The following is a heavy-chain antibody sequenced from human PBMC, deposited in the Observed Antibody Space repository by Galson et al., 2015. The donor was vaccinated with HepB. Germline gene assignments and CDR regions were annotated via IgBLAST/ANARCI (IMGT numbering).Heavy chain of an antibody. D-gene: IGHD2-2*01. CDR1: GFTFSSYG. J-gene: IGHJ4*02. Sequence: SLRLSCAASGFTFSSYGMSWVRQAPGKGLEWVSAITGSGDTTYYADSVKGRFSISRDNSKNTVYLLMNGLRAEDTAVYYCVKGYGPYASAPGDYWGQGTLVTVSS. V-gene: IGHV3-23*01. CDR3: VKGYGPYASAPGDY. CDR2: ITGSGDTT.